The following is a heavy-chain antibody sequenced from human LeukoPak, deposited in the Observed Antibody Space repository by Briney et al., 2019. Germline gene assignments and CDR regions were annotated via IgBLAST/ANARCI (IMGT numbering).Heavy chain of an antibody. CDR2: IYPGDSDT. Sequence: GESLKISCKGSGYIFTSYWSGWVRQMPGKGLEWMGIIYPGDSDTRYNPSFQGQVTISADKSIITAYLQWSRLKATDTAMYYCARSRDGDYGFDYWGQGTLVTVSS. J-gene: IGHJ4*02. D-gene: IGHD4-17*01. CDR1: GYIFTSYW. CDR3: ARSRDGDYGFDY. V-gene: IGHV5-51*01.